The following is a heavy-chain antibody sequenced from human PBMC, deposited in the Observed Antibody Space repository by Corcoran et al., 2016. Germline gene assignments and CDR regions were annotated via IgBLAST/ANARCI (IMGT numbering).Heavy chain of an antibody. J-gene: IGHJ4*02. Sequence: QVQLQESGPGLVKPSETPSLTCTVSGYSISSGYYWGWFRQPPGKGLEWIGSIYHSGSTYYNPSLKSRVTISVDTSKNQFSLKLSSVTAADTAVYYCARVRDSSGYYYEFDYWGQGTLVTVSS. CDR1: GYSISSGYY. CDR3: ARVRDSSGYYYEFDY. D-gene: IGHD3-22*01. CDR2: IYHSGST. V-gene: IGHV4-38-2*02.